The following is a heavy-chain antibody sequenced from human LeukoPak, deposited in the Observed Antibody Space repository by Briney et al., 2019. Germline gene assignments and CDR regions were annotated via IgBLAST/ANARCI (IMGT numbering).Heavy chain of an antibody. Sequence: GGSLRLSCAASGFTFSSYAMSWVRQAPGKGLEWVSAISGSGGSTYYADSVTGRFPISRDNSKNTLYLQMNSLRAEDTAVYYCAKIWTTVTAGYFDYWGQGTLVTVSS. CDR1: GFTFSSYA. J-gene: IGHJ4*02. V-gene: IGHV3-23*01. D-gene: IGHD4-17*01. CDR3: AKIWTTVTAGYFDY. CDR2: ISGSGGST.